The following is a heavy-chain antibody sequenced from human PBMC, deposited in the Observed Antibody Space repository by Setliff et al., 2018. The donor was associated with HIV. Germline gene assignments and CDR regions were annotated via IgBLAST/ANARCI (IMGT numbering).Heavy chain of an antibody. Sequence: SETLSLTCTVSGGSISSSSYYWGWIRQPPGKGLEWIGTIYYNPSLKSRVTISVDTSKNQFSPRLTSVTAADTAVYYCARNTRAGDFDYWGQGTLVTVSS. D-gene: IGHD3-10*01. CDR1: GGSISSSSYY. CDR2: IYY. CDR3: ARNTRAGDFDY. J-gene: IGHJ4*02. V-gene: IGHV4-39*01.